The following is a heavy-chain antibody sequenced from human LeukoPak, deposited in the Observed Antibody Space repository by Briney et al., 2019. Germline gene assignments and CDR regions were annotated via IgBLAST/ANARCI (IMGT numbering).Heavy chain of an antibody. D-gene: IGHD3-10*01. CDR2: INAGNGNT. CDR3: ARGGLYYGSGTYYFDY. V-gene: IGHV1-3*01. J-gene: IGHJ4*02. Sequence: EASVNVSFKASEYTFTTYAMHWVRQTPGQRLEWMGWINAGNGNTKYSQKFQGRVTITRDTSASTAYMELSSLRSEDTAVYYCARGGLYYGSGTYYFDYWGQGTLVTVSS. CDR1: EYTFTTYA.